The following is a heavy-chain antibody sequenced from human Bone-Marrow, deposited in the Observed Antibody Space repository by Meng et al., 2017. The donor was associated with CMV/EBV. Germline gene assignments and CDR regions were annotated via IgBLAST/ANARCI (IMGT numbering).Heavy chain of an antibody. CDR1: GFTFSDYY. Sequence: GESLKISCAASGFTFSDYYMSWIRQAPGKGLEWVAFIRYDGSNKYYADSVKGRFTISRDNSKNTLYLQMNSLRAEDTAVYYCARAKSSSGSLSVLGMDVWGQGTTVTVSS. CDR3: ARAKSSSGSLSVLGMDV. V-gene: IGHV3-30*02. D-gene: IGHD6-6*01. J-gene: IGHJ6*02. CDR2: IRYDGSNK.